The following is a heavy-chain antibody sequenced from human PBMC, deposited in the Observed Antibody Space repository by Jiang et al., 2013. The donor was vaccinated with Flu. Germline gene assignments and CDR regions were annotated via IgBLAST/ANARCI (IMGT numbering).Heavy chain of an antibody. V-gene: IGHV4-4*07. CDR2: MYTRGRS. Sequence: LLKPSETLSLICTVSGGSISNYHWTWIRQAAGKRLEWIGRMYTRGRSNYNPSLKSRVTMSIDTSKNQFSLKLSSVTAADTAVYYCARGPARYILTGYRAIHFDYWGQGTLVTVSS. CDR3: ARGPARYILTGYRAIHFDY. CDR1: GGSISNYH. J-gene: IGHJ4*02. D-gene: IGHD3-9*01.